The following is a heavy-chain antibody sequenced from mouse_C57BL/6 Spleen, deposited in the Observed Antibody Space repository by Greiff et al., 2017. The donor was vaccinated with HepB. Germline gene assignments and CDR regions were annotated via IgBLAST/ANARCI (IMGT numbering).Heavy chain of an antibody. CDR3: ARDGAYGYDGFFDY. V-gene: IGHV5-6*01. CDR1: GFTFSSYG. CDR2: ISSGGSYT. D-gene: IGHD2-2*01. J-gene: IGHJ2*01. Sequence: EVKLMESGGDLVKPGGSLKLSCAASGFTFSSYGMSWVRQTPDKRLEWVATISSGGSYTYYPDSVKGRFTISRDNAKNTLYLQMSSLKSEDTAMYYCARDGAYGYDGFFDYWGQGTTLTVSS.